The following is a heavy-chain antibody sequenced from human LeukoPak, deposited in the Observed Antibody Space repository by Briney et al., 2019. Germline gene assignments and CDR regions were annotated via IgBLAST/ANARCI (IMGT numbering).Heavy chain of an antibody. V-gene: IGHV3-15*01. J-gene: IGHJ4*02. CDR1: GFTFSNAW. CDR3: TTDLGASLRGYITMVRGVIGYFDY. Sequence: GGSLRLSCAASGFTFSNAWMSWVRQAPGKGLEWVGRIKSKTDGGTTDYAAPVKGRFTISRDDSKNTLYLQMNSLKTEDTAVYYCTTDLGASLRGYITMVRGVIGYFDYWGQGTLVTVSA. CDR2: IKSKTDGGTT. D-gene: IGHD3-10*01.